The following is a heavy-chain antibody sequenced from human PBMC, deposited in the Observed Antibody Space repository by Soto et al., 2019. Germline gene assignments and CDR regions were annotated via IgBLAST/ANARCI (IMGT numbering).Heavy chain of an antibody. CDR1: GFTFSSYD. J-gene: IGHJ6*03. CDR3: ARGCITMVRAHDPHYYYMYV. Sequence: QSGGSLRLSCAASGFTFSSYDMHWVRQATGKGLEWVSAIGTAGDTYYPGSVKGRFTISRENAKNSLYLQMNSLRAGDTAVYYCARGCITMVRAHDPHYYYMYVWGKGTTVTVSS. V-gene: IGHV3-13*01. CDR2: IGTAGDT. D-gene: IGHD3-10*01.